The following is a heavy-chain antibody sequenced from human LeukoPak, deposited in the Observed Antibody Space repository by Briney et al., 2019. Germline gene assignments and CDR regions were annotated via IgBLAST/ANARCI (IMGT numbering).Heavy chain of an antibody. J-gene: IGHJ4*02. Sequence: GESLKISCKGSGYSFTSYWIGWVRQMPGKGLEWMGIIYPGDSDTRYSPSFQGQVTISVGKSINTAYLQWSSLEASDTAMYYCARFARPGKNSRGFDYWGQGTLVTVSS. V-gene: IGHV5-51*01. CDR3: ARFARPGKNSRGFDY. CDR1: GYSFTSYW. D-gene: IGHD4-23*01. CDR2: IYPGDSDT.